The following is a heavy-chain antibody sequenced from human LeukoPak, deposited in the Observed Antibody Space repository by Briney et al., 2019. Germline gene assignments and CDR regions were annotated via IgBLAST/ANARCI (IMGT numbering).Heavy chain of an antibody. CDR3: ARTFDYAERRHY. CDR2: IYHGDSDN. CDR1: GYSFTSYW. D-gene: IGHD4-17*01. J-gene: IGHJ4*02. Sequence: GESLNISGKASGYSFTSYWIGGVGQMPGKGLEWMGIIYHGDSDNRYSPSFQGEVTISADKSISTASLQWSSLKASDTAMYYCARTFDYAERRHYWAQGPLVSVPS. V-gene: IGHV5-51*01.